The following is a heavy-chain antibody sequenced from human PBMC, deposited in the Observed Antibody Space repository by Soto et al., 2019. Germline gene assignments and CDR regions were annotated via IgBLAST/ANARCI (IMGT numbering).Heavy chain of an antibody. CDR2: ISYSGNT. Sequence: PSETLSLTCTVSGGSISSDYWSWIRQPPGKGLEWIGYISYSGNTNYNPSLKSLVTISVDTSKKQFSLKLRSVTAADTAAYYCARVLSGSSLFDYWGQGMLVTVSS. V-gene: IGHV4-59*01. J-gene: IGHJ4*02. D-gene: IGHD1-26*01. CDR1: GGSISSDY. CDR3: ARVLSGSSLFDY.